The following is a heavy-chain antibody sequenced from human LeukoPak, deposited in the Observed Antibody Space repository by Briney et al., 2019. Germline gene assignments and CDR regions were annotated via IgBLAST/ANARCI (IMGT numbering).Heavy chain of an antibody. V-gene: IGHV4-39*01. CDR3: ARRHYYDSSGYYPTSDWYFDL. Sequence: SETLSLTCTLSGGSISSSSYYWGWIRHPPGKGLEWIGSIYYSGSTYYNPPLKSRVTISVDTSKNQFSLKLSSVTAADAGVYYCARRHYYDSSGYYPTSDWYFDLWGRGTLVTVSS. CDR2: IYYSGST. CDR1: GGSISSSSYY. D-gene: IGHD3-22*01. J-gene: IGHJ2*01.